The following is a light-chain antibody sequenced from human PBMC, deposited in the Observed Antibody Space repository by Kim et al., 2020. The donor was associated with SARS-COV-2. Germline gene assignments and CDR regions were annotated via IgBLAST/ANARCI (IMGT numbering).Light chain of an antibody. CDR1: QGFSND. CDR3: LQDHNYPYT. CDR2: ASS. V-gene: IGKV1-6*01. J-gene: IGKJ2*01. Sequence: SVGDSVPISCRASQGFSNDLAWYQQKPGKAPQLLIHASSPSQRGVPSRFSGSGSGTDFTLTISSLQPEDVATYYCLQDHNYPYTFGQGTKLEIK.